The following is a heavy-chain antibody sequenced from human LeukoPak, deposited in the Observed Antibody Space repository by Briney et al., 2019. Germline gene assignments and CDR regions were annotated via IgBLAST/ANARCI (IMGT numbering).Heavy chain of an antibody. D-gene: IGHD3-22*01. J-gene: IGHJ4*02. CDR2: ISSSSSTI. CDR1: GFTFSSHS. Sequence: GGSLRLSCAASGFTFSSHSMNWVRQAPGKGLEWVSYISSSSSTIYYADSVKGRFTVSRDNSKNTLYLQMNSLRAEDTAVYYCAKGARTGDDSSGYYYVDWGQGTLVTVSS. CDR3: AKGARTGDDSSGYYYVD. V-gene: IGHV3-48*01.